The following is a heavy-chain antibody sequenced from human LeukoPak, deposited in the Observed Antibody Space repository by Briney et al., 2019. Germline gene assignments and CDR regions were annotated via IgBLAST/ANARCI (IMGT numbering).Heavy chain of an antibody. V-gene: IGHV4-39*07. CDR2: IYYSGST. CDR3: ARVGGETRSIVVVDDAFDI. CDR1: GGSISSSSYY. J-gene: IGHJ3*02. Sequence: SETLSLTCTVSGGSISSSSYYWGWIRQPPGKGLEWIGSIYYSGSTYYNPSLKSRVTISVDTSKNQFSLKLSSVTAADTAVYYCARVGGETRSIVVVDDAFDIWGQGTMVTVSS. D-gene: IGHD3-22*01.